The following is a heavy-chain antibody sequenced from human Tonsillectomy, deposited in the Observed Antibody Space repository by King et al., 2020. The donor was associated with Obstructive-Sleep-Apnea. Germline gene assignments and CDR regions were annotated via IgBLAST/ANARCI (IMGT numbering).Heavy chain of an antibody. D-gene: IGHD3-16*01. V-gene: IGHV4-38-2*02. CDR1: DYSIYISYS. CDR3: ARGMPIFMIGSSGAFDI. CDR2: LDHGKGT. J-gene: IGHJ3*02. Sequence: VQLQESGPGLVKPSETLSLTCSFSDYSIYISYSWGWIRQPPRKGLEWIGSLDHGKGTYYNPSLRSRVTLSLDTSENQFSLKLNSVTAADSAVYYCARGMPIFMIGSSGAFDIWGQGTMVTVSS.